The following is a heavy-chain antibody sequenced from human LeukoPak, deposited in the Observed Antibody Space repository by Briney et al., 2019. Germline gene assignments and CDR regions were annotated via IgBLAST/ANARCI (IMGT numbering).Heavy chain of an antibody. D-gene: IGHD3-22*01. CDR3: ARGRGSYYDSSGYLYDY. J-gene: IGHJ4*02. CDR2: INHSGST. Sequence: PSETLSLTCAVYGGSFSGYYWSWIRQPPGKGLEWIGEINHSGSTNYNPSLKSRVTISVDTSKNQFSLKLSSVTAADTAVYYCARGRGSYYDSSGYLYDYSGQGTLVTVSS. V-gene: IGHV4-34*01. CDR1: GGSFSGYY.